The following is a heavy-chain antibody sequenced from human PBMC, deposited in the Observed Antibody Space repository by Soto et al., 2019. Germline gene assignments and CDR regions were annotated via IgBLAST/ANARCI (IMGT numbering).Heavy chain of an antibody. CDR2: ISHDGSNT. CDR1: GFTFRTYA. Sequence: QVQVVESGGGVVQPGRSLRLSCAASGFTFRTYAMHWVRQAPGKGLEWVAVISHDGSNTDYGDSVKGRFTISRDNSKSTLSLQMNSPRPEDTGVYYCAKDAGSTEYLLASWGQGTLVSLSS. CDR3: AKDAGSTEYLLAS. J-gene: IGHJ4*02. D-gene: IGHD2-2*01. V-gene: IGHV3-30*18.